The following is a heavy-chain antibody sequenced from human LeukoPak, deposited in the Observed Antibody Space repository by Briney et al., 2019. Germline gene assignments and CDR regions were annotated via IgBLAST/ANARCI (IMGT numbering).Heavy chain of an antibody. J-gene: IGHJ5*02. D-gene: IGHD3-3*01. V-gene: IGHV3-30*04. CDR2: ISYDGSNK. Sequence: GRSLRLSCAASGFTFSSYAMHWVRQAPGKGLEWVAVISYDGSNKYYADSVKGRFTISRDNSKNTLYLQMNSLRAEDTAVYFCAKGGGVVGAPTHYAWFYPWGQGTLVTVSS. CDR1: GFTFSSYA. CDR3: AKGGGVVGAPTHYAWFYP.